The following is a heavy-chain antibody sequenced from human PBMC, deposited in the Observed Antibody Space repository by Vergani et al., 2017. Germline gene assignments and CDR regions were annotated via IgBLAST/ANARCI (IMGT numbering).Heavy chain of an antibody. V-gene: IGHV2-5*01. D-gene: IGHD6-13*01. J-gene: IGHJ4*02. Sequence: QITLKESGPTLVKPTQPLTLTCTFSGFSVSTSGVGVGWIRQPPGKALEWLALIYWNDDKRYSPSLKSRLTITKDTSKNQVVLTMTNMDPVDTATYYCAHSGPLAAAVDYWGQGTLVTVSS. CDR3: AHSGPLAAAVDY. CDR1: GFSVSTSGVG. CDR2: IYWNDDK.